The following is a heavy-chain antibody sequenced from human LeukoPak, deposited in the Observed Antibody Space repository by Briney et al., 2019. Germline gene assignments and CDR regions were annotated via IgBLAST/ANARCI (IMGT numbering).Heavy chain of an antibody. CDR2: IYSGGST. CDR1: GFTVSSNY. J-gene: IGHJ6*03. Sequence: GGSLRLSCAASGFTVSSNYMSWVRQAPGKGLEWVSVIYSGGSTYYADSVKGRFTISRDNSKNTLYLQMNSLRVEDTAVYYCAKDPGYCSSTSCGYYYYMDVWGKGTTVTVS. D-gene: IGHD2-2*01. V-gene: IGHV3-53*01. CDR3: AKDPGYCSSTSCGYYYYMDV.